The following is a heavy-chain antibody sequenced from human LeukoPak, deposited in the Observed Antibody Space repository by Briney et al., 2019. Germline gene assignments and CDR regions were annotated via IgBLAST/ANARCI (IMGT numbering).Heavy chain of an antibody. J-gene: IGHJ6*02. CDR1: GFTLSSYG. D-gene: IGHD3-22*01. CDR2: ISYDGSNK. V-gene: IGHV3-30*18. CDR3: AKAQGTVVVVALYGMDV. Sequence: GGSLRLSCAASGFTLSSYGMHWVRQAPGKGLEGVAGISYDGSNKYYADSVKGRFTISRDNSKNTLYLQMNSLRAEDTAVYYCAKAQGTVVVVALYGMDVWGQGTTVTVSS.